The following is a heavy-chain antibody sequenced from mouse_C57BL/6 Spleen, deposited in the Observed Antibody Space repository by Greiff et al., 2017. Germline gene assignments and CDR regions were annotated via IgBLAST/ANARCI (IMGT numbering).Heavy chain of an antibody. CDR1: GYTFTSYW. Sequence: VHLVESGAELAKPGASVKLSCKASGYTFTSYWMHWVKQRPGQGLEWIGYINPSSGYTKYNQKFKDKATLTADKSSSTAYMQLGSLTYEDSAVYYCALYYDYDEYFDVWGTGTTVTVSS. J-gene: IGHJ1*03. CDR2: INPSSGYT. CDR3: ALYYDYDEYFDV. V-gene: IGHV1-7*01. D-gene: IGHD2-4*01.